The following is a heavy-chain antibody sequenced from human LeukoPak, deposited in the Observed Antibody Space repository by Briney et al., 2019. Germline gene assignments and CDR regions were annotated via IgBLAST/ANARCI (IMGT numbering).Heavy chain of an antibody. J-gene: IGHJ4*02. V-gene: IGHV4-39*07. CDR1: GGSISSSSYY. D-gene: IGHD6-19*01. CDR2: IYYSGST. CDR3: ARSVAGICDY. Sequence: SETLSLTCTVSGGSISSSSYYWGWIRQPPGKGLEWIGSIYYSGSTYYNPSLKSRVTISVDTSKNQFSLKLSSVTAADTAVYYCARSVAGICDYWGQGTLVTVSS.